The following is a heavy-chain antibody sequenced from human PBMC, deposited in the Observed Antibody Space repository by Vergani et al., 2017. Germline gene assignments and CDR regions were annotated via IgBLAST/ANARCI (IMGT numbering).Heavy chain of an antibody. CDR2: IKNTGDST. CDR1: GFTFSSHA. Sequence: VHLVESGGAVVQPGGSLRLSCVASGFTFSSHAMLWVRQGHGQGLELVSSIKNTGDSTHYADSVKGRFTISRDNSKNTLYLQMNSLRVEDTAVYYCGRGSDNYNWGQGTLVTVSS. D-gene: IGHD5-24*01. CDR3: GRGSDNYN. V-gene: IGHV3-23*04. J-gene: IGHJ4*02.